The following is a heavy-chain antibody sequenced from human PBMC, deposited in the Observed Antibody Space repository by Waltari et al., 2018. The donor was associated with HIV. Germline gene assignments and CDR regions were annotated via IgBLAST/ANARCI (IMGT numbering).Heavy chain of an antibody. Sequence: HLVESGGGVVQTATSLRLSCVAYGFTFSADAMHWVRQSAGKGLEVVGLITRDAKKTFVVDPRKGRFSISRDNSKNTLYLTINSLKVEDSAVYYCARRNVGGLDLWGQGATVIVS. V-gene: IGHV3-30*04. CDR1: GFTFSADA. D-gene: IGHD2-15*01. CDR2: ITRDAKKT. J-gene: IGHJ6*02. CDR3: ARRNVGGLDL.